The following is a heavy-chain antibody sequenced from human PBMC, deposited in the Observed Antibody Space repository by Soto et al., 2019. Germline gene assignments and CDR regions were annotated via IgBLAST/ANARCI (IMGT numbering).Heavy chain of an antibody. Sequence: PGGSLRLSCAASGFTFSSYGMHWVRQAPGKGLEWVAVISYDGSNKYYADSVKGRFTISRDNSKNTLYLQMNSLRAEDTAVYYCAKEEAAGTYSWFDPWGQGTLVTVSS. V-gene: IGHV3-30*18. CDR1: GFTFSSYG. CDR3: AKEEAAGTYSWFDP. D-gene: IGHD6-13*01. J-gene: IGHJ5*02. CDR2: ISYDGSNK.